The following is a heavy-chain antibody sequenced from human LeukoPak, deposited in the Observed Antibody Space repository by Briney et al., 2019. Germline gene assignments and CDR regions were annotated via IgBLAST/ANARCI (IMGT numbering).Heavy chain of an antibody. CDR2: IWYDGSNK. V-gene: IGHV3-33*01. CDR1: GFTLRSYG. D-gene: IGHD6-19*01. J-gene: IGHJ4*02. CDR3: ARDWAVAGSYYFDY. Sequence: GGSLRLSCAASGFTLRSYGMHWVRQAPGKGLGWVAVIWYDGSNKYYADSVKGRFTISRDNSKNTLYLQMNSLRAEDTAVYYCARDWAVAGSYYFDYWGQGTLVTVSS.